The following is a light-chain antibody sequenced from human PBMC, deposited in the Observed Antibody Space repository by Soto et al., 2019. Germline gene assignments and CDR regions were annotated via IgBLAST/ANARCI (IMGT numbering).Light chain of an antibody. CDR2: EVS. CDR1: SSDVGGYNY. Sequence: QSALTQPPSASGSPGQSVTISCTGTSSDVGGYNYVSWYQQHPGKAPKLMIYEVSKRPSAVPDRFSGSKSGNTASLTVSGLQAEDEADYYCRSYACSNNTVVFGGGTKLTVL. V-gene: IGLV2-8*01. CDR3: RSYACSNNTVV. J-gene: IGLJ2*01.